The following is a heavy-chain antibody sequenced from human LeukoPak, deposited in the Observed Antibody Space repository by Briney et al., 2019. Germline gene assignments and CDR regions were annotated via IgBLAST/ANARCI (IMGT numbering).Heavy chain of an antibody. D-gene: IGHD6-13*01. J-gene: IGHJ4*02. CDR1: GDSFSYFY. Sequence: PSETLSLTCTVSGDSFSYFYWSWIRQPPGKGLEWIGYIYNSGSTSYNPSLKSRVTISLDTSQNQFSPKLSSLTAADTAVYYCARGVVAAAGRTFDFWGQGTLVTVSS. CDR3: ARGVVAAAGRTFDF. CDR2: IYNSGST. V-gene: IGHV4-59*01.